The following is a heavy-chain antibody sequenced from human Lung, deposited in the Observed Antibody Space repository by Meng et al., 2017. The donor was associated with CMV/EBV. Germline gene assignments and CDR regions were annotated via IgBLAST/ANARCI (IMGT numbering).Heavy chain of an antibody. CDR2: ISRSSSHI. D-gene: IGHD6-13*01. Sequence: GGSXRLXCVASGFTFSGYSMNWVRQAPGKGLEWLSSISRSSSHIYYADSVKGRFTISRDNAKNSLYLQMNSLRAEDTAVYYCARDHRTSIAAAGTVDYWGQGPLVTVS. J-gene: IGHJ4*02. V-gene: IGHV3-21*01. CDR1: GFTFSGYS. CDR3: ARDHRTSIAAAGTVDY.